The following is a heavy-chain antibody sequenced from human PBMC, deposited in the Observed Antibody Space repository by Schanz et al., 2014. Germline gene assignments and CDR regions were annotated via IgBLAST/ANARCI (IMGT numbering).Heavy chain of an antibody. CDR3: AKLSSSGRLAGYFDY. CDR2: ISSGSSYA. Sequence: PGGSLRLSCAASGFTFRDYYMSWIRQAPGKGLEWVSDISSGSSYANYADSVKGRFTISRDNAKNSLYLQMSSLRAEDTAIYYCAKLSSSGRLAGYFDYWGQGALVTVSS. V-gene: IGHV3-11*03. D-gene: IGHD6-19*01. CDR1: GFTFRDYY. J-gene: IGHJ4*02.